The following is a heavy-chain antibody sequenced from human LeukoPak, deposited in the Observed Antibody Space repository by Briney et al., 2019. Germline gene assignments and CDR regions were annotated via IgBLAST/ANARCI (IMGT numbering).Heavy chain of an antibody. D-gene: IGHD5-12*01. Sequence: ASVKVSCKASGYTFTGYYMHWVRQAPGPGLEWMGWINPKSGGTSYPQEFQGRVTMTRDTSTGTAYMELSRLRSDDTAVYYCAPKFSGHDYYFDYWGQGTLVTVSS. J-gene: IGHJ4*02. CDR2: INPKSGGT. CDR1: GYTFTGYY. CDR3: APKFSGHDYYFDY. V-gene: IGHV1-2*02.